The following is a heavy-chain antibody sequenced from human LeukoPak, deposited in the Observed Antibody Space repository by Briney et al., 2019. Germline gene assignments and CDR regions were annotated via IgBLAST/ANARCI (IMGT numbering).Heavy chain of an antibody. V-gene: IGHV3-33*01. CDR1: GFIFSSYG. CDR3: ARQAAAGTEGYYYYGMDV. D-gene: IGHD6-13*01. CDR2: IWYDGSNK. Sequence: GGSLRLSCAASGFIFSSYGMHWVRQAPGKGLEWVAVIWYDGSNKYYADSVKGRFTISRDNSKNTLYLQMNSLRAEDTAVYYCARQAAAGTEGYYYYGMDVWGKGTTVTVSS. J-gene: IGHJ6*04.